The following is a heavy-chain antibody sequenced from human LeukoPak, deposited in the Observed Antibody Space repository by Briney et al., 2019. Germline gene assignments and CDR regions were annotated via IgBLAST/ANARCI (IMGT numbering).Heavy chain of an antibody. CDR2: IISNGGNT. V-gene: IGHV3-64*01. J-gene: IGHJ4*02. CDR1: GFTFSSYS. D-gene: IGHD2-15*01. CDR3: ARGLSRGGYDY. Sequence: QPGGSLRLSCAASGFTFSSYSMHWVRQAPGKGLEYVSGIISNGGNTYYANSVKGRFTISRDNSKNTLYLQMDSLRAEDMAVYYCARGLSRGGYDYWGQGTLVTVSS.